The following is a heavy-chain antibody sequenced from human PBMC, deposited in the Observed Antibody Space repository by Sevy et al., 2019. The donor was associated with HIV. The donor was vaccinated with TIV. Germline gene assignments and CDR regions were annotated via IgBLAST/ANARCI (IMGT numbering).Heavy chain of an antibody. CDR3: VKDRSTALVMGGGF. CDR2: ISGSGGYT. CDR1: GFTFSIYA. J-gene: IGHJ4*02. D-gene: IGHD5-18*01. Sequence: GGSLRLSCAASGFTFSIYAMSWVRQAPGKGLEWVSGISGSGGYTYYADSVKGRFTISRDNSKNTLYVQMNSLRAEDAAVYYCVKDRSTALVMGGGFWGQGTLVTVSS. V-gene: IGHV3-23*01.